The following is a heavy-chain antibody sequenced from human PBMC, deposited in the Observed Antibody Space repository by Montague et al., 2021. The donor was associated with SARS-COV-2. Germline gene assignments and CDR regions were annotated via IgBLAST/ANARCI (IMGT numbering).Heavy chain of an antibody. CDR3: ARVGRQQLVRLSGMDV. D-gene: IGHD6-13*01. V-gene: IGHV4-39*07. CDR1: GGSISSSSYY. CDR2: IYYSGST. Sequence: SETLSLTCTVSGGSISSSSYYWGWIRQPPGKGLEWIGSIYYSGSTYHNPSLKSRVAISVDTSKNQFSLKLSSVTAADTAVYHCARVGRQQLVRLSGMDVWGQGTTVTVSS. J-gene: IGHJ6*02.